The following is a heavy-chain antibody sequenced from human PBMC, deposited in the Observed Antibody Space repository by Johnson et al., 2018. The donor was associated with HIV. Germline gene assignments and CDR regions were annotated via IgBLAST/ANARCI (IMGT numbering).Heavy chain of an antibody. D-gene: IGHD4-17*01. CDR3: AREREDYGDNHDAFDI. Sequence: VQLVESGGGVVRPGGSLRLSCAASGFTFDDYGMSWVRQAPGKGLEWVSGINWNGGSTGYADSVKGRFTISRDYAKNSLYLRMNILRAEDTALYYCAREREDYGDNHDAFDIWGQGTMVTVSS. CDR2: INWNGGST. V-gene: IGHV3-20*04. CDR1: GFTFDDYG. J-gene: IGHJ3*02.